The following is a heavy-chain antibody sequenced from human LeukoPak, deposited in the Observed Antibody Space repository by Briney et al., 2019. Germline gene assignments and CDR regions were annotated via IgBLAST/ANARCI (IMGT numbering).Heavy chain of an antibody. Sequence: GGSLRLSCVASGFTFSSYWMSWVRQAPGKGLEYVSAISSNGGSTYYANSVKGRFTISRDNSKNTLYLQMGSLRAEDMAVYYCARDRFPGGSGYYPLFDYWGQGTLVTVSS. CDR2: ISSNGGST. D-gene: IGHD3-22*01. V-gene: IGHV3-64*01. CDR3: ARDRFPGGSGYYPLFDY. J-gene: IGHJ4*02. CDR1: GFTFSSYW.